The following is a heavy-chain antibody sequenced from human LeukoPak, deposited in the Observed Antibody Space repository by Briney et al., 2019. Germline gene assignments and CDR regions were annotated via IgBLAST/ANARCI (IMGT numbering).Heavy chain of an antibody. J-gene: IGHJ4*02. V-gene: IGHV1-8*02. CDR2: MNPNSGNT. CDR3: ARGLGRPHTPREFDY. CDR1: GYTFTGYY. Sequence: ASVKVSCKASGYTFTGYYIHWVRQAPGQGLEWMGWMNPNSGNTGYAQKFQGRVTMTRNTSISTAYMELSSLRSEDTAVYYCARGLGRPHTPREFDYWGQGTLVTVSS. D-gene: IGHD1-26*01.